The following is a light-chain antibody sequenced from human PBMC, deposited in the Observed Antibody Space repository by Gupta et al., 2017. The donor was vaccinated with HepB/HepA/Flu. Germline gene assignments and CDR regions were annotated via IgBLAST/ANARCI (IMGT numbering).Light chain of an antibody. V-gene: IGKV1-39*01. J-gene: IGKJ1*01. Sequence: DIQMTQSPSSLSASVGDRVTITCRASQTIANYLNWYQQKPGKAPEVLIYVTSRLNSGVPSRFSGSGSETDFTLTISSLQPEDSATYYCQQPNSSSITFGRGTKVEIK. CDR2: VTS. CDR1: QTIANY. CDR3: QQPNSSSIT.